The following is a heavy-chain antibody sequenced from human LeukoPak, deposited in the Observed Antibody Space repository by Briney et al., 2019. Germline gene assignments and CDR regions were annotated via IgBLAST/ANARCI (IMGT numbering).Heavy chain of an antibody. D-gene: IGHD4-17*01. CDR3: AKDGTVTDAFDY. J-gene: IGHJ4*02. CDR1: GFTFSSYA. Sequence: GGSLRLSCVASGFTFSSYAMNWVRQAPGKGLEWVSAISTSGDSRYYANSVKGRFTISRDNSKNTMYLQMNSLRAEDTAVYYCAKDGTVTDAFDYWGQGTLVTVSS. V-gene: IGHV3-23*01. CDR2: ISTSGDSR.